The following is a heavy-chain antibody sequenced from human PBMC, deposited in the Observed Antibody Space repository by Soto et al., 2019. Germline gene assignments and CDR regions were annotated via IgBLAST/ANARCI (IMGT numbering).Heavy chain of an antibody. D-gene: IGHD2-8*01. J-gene: IGHJ6*04. CDR1: GYTFTRYY. CDR2: IDPSAGST. V-gene: IGHV1-46*01. Sequence: ASVKVSCKTSGYTFTRYYIHWVRQAPGQGLEWMGIIDPSAGSTTFAQKFQGRVTMTRDTSTSTVYMEVSSLRSEDTAVYYCARPHPAGVSNYYFRYGMDGWGKGTPVTVSS. CDR3: ARPHPAGVSNYYFRYGMDG.